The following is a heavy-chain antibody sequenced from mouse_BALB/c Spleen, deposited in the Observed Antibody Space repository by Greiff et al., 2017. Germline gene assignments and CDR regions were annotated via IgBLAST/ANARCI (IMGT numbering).Heavy chain of an antibody. J-gene: IGHJ4*01. Sequence: EVQLVESGGGLVKPGGSLKLSCAASGFTFSSYTMSWVRQTPEKRLEWVATISSGGSYTYYPDSVKGRFTISRDNAKNTLYLQMSSLKSEDTAMYYCTRVLWVYAMDYWGQGTSVTVSS. CDR1: GFTFSSYT. V-gene: IGHV5-6-4*01. CDR3: TRVLWVYAMDY. CDR2: ISSGGSYT.